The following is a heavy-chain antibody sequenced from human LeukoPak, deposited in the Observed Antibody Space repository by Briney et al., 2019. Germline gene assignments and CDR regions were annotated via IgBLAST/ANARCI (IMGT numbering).Heavy chain of an antibody. CDR3: ARGPGSYYYCYMDV. CDR2: INDGGST. V-gene: IGHV4-34*01. J-gene: IGHJ6*03. CDR1: GGSFSGYY. Sequence: SGTLSLTCAVYGGSFSGYYWSWIRQPPGKGLEWIGEINDGGSTNYNPSLKSRGTISVDTSKNQFSLKLSSVTAADTAVYYCARGPGSYYYCYMDVWGKGTTVTVSS. D-gene: IGHD7-27*01.